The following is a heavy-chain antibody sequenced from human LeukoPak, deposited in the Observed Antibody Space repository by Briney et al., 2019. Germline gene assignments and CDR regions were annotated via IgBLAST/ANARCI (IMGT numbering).Heavy chain of an antibody. CDR2: MNPNSGNT. Sequence: ASVTVSCQASGYTFTSYDINWVRQAAGQGLEWMGWMNPNSGNTGYAQKFQGRVTMTRNTSLRTAYMELSSVRSEYTAVYYGAREVLDTAMVVDYWGQGTLVTVSS. J-gene: IGHJ4*02. CDR1: GYTFTSYD. V-gene: IGHV1-8*01. CDR3: AREVLDTAMVVDY. D-gene: IGHD5-18*01.